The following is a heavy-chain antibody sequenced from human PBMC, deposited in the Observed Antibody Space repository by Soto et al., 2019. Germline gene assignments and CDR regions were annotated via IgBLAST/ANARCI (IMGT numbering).Heavy chain of an antibody. J-gene: IGHJ5*01. Sequence: ASVKVSCKASGYTSSDFGISWVRQAPGQGLEWMGWVSGNNGASNPAPKVQGRITMTLDTSTGVSYMALRSLRSDDTAIYYCVRDQKYFRVNGNWFDSWGQGTLVTVS. CDR3: VRDQKYFRVNGNWFDS. CDR1: GYTSSDFG. D-gene: IGHD2-2*01. V-gene: IGHV1-18*04. CDR2: VSGNNGAS.